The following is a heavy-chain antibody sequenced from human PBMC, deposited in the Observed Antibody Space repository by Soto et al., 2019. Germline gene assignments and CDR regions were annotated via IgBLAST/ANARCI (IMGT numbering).Heavy chain of an antibody. D-gene: IGHD6-13*01. CDR2: ISSSGSTI. V-gene: IGHV3-48*03. J-gene: IGHJ6*02. Sequence: GGSLRLSCAASGFTFSSYEMNWVRQAPGKGLEWVSYISSSGSTIYYADSVKGRFTISRDNAKNSLYLQMNSLRAEDTAVYYCAKDMYSSSWHAPLAYYYYGMDVWGQGTTVTVSS. CDR3: AKDMYSSSWHAPLAYYYYGMDV. CDR1: GFTFSSYE.